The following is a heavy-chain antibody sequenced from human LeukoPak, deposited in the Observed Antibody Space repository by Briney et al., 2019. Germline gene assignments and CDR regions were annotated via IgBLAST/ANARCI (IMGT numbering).Heavy chain of an antibody. CDR1: GGSISSDH. J-gene: IGHJ5*02. CDR2: INYNGNP. V-gene: IGHV4-59*12. D-gene: IGHD3-10*01. Sequence: PSETLSLTCTVSGGSISSDHWSWLRQPPGKGLEWIGYINYNGNPKYNPSLKSRVTISVDTSKSQFSLKVTSVTAADTAVYYCATYRAGTSGRGSWGQGTLVTVSS. CDR3: ATYRAGTSGRGS.